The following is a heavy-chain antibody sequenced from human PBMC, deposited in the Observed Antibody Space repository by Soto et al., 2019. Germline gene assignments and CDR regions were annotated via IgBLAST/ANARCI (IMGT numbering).Heavy chain of an antibody. CDR2: IWYDGSNK. Sequence: PGGSLRLSCAASGSTFSSYGMHWVRQAPGKGLEWVAVIWYDGSNKYYADSVKGRFTISRDNSKNTLYLQMNSLRAEDTAVYYCARDQAIFGVVITPVFDPWGQGTLVTVSS. V-gene: IGHV3-33*01. D-gene: IGHD3-3*01. CDR1: GSTFSSYG. CDR3: ARDQAIFGVVITPVFDP. J-gene: IGHJ5*02.